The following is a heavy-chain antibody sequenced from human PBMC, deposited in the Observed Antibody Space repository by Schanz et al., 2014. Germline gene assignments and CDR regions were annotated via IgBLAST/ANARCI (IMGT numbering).Heavy chain of an antibody. V-gene: IGHV3-48*02. J-gene: IGHJ4*02. D-gene: IGHD1-26*01. CDR1: GFTFSSHS. CDR2: ISGSGNTI. Sequence: EVQLVESGGGLVQPGGSLRLSCAVSGFTFSSHSMNWVRQAPGQGLEWLSYISGSGNTIYYADSVKGRFTISRDNAKNSLSLQMDRLRDEDTAVYYCARRYSGRYCFDYWGQGTLVAVSS. CDR3: ARRYSGRYCFDY.